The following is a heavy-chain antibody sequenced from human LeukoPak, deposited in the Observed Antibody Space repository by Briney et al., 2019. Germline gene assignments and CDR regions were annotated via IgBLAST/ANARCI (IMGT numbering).Heavy chain of an antibody. Sequence: PGRSPKPSFSASGFTFDDYGMAWVRPAPGKGLEWVSGISWNSGSIGYADSVKGRFTISRDNAKNSLYLQMTSLRVEDTALYYCAKDATYSSGWTDYWGQGTLVTVSS. J-gene: IGHJ4*02. V-gene: IGHV3-9*01. CDR1: GFTFDDYG. CDR2: ISWNSGSI. D-gene: IGHD6-19*01. CDR3: AKDATYSSGWTDY.